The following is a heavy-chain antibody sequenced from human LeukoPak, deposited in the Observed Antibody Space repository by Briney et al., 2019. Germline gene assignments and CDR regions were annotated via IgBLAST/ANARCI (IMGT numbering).Heavy chain of an antibody. CDR2: IITILGIA. Sequence: GASVKVSRKTSGYTLDTYGITGVRHSPGQRRERMGRIITILGIANYAQKFQGRVTVTADKSTSTAYMELSSLRSEDTAVYYCASGPAAMVRGAKGEFDYWGQGTLVTVSS. CDR1: GYTLDTYG. J-gene: IGHJ4*02. CDR3: ASGPAAMVRGAKGEFDY. V-gene: IGHV1-69*04. D-gene: IGHD3-10*01.